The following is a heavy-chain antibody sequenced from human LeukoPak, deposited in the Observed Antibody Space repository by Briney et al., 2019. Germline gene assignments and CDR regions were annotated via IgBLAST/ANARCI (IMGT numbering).Heavy chain of an antibody. CDR3: ARRGVTSSPLDY. Sequence: PGESLKISCQGSGYSFTRYWIGWVRQMPGKGLEWMGAVYPGDSDVRYGPSFQGQVTISVDTSINTAYLQWSSLKASDTAIYYCARRGVTSSPLDYWGQGTLVTVSS. J-gene: IGHJ4*02. D-gene: IGHD3-10*01. V-gene: IGHV5-51*01. CDR2: VYPGDSDV. CDR1: GYSFTRYW.